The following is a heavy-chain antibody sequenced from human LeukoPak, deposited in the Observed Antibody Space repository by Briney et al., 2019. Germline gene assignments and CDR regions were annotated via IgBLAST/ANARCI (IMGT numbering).Heavy chain of an antibody. D-gene: IGHD4-17*01. Sequence: QAGGSLRLSCAASGFTFSSYAMSWVRQAPGKGLEWVSAISGSGGSTYYADSVKGRFTISRDNSKNTLYLQMNSLRAEDTAVYYCAKDSYGDYEDYYYYGMDVWGQGTTVTVSS. CDR3: AKDSYGDYEDYYYYGMDV. J-gene: IGHJ6*02. V-gene: IGHV3-23*01. CDR2: ISGSGGST. CDR1: GFTFSSYA.